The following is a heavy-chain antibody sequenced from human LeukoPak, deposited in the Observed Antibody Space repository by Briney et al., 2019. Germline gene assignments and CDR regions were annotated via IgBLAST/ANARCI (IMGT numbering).Heavy chain of an antibody. V-gene: IGHV4-59*01. J-gene: IGHJ3*02. Sequence: PSETLSLTCTVSGGSISSYCWSWIRQPPGKGLEWIGYIYYSRSTNYNPSLKSRVTISVDTSKNQFSLKLSSVTAADTAVYYCAREAQWLVGRRPFTRAFDIWGQGTMVTVSS. D-gene: IGHD6-19*01. CDR2: IYYSRST. CDR1: GGSISSYC. CDR3: AREAQWLVGRRPFTRAFDI.